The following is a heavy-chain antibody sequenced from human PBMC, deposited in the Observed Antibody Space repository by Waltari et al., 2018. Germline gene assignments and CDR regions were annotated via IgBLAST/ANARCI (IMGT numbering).Heavy chain of an antibody. CDR3: ARAYSGSYYRYFEY. D-gene: IGHD1-26*01. CDR1: VFIFGNYE. V-gene: IGHV3-48*03. CDR2: VSVSGKTM. J-gene: IGHJ1*01. Sequence: EVQLVESGGGLVQPGGSLRLSCAASVFIFGNYELNWVRQTPGKGLEWVSYVSVSGKTMYNVDSVKGRFTISRDNAKNSLHLQMNSLRAEDTAVYYCARAYSGSYYRYFEYWGQGALVTVSS.